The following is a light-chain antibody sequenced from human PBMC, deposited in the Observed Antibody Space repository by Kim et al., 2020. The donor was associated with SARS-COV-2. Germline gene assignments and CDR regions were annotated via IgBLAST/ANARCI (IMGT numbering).Light chain of an antibody. CDR2: GAS. J-gene: IGKJ1*01. Sequence: LSLAPGENATLSCVTSQSVSSSYLSWYQQKPGQAPKLLIYGASSRATGIPDRFRGSGSGTDFTLTIRRLEPEDFAVYYCQQYGNTFGQGTKVEIK. V-gene: IGKV3-20*01. CDR1: QSVSSSY. CDR3: QQYGNT.